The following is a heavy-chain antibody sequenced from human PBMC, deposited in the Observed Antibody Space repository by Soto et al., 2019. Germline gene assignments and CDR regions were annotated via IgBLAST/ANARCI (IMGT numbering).Heavy chain of an antibody. V-gene: IGHV3-30-3*01. D-gene: IGHD3-9*01. Sequence: QVQLVESGGGVVQPGRSLRLSCAASGFTFSSYAMQWVRQAPGKGLEWVAVISYDGSNKYYADSVKGRFTISRDNSNNTLYLQMNSLRAEDTAVYYCARDLHYDILTGQDYWGQGTLVTVSS. CDR2: ISYDGSNK. J-gene: IGHJ4*02. CDR1: GFTFSSYA. CDR3: ARDLHYDILTGQDY.